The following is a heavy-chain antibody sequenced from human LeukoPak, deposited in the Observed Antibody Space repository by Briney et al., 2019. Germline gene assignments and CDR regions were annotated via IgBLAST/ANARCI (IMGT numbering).Heavy chain of an antibody. CDR1: GGSISSYY. D-gene: IGHD3-9*01. Sequence: PSETLSLTCTVSGGSISSYYWSWIRQPPGKGLEWIGYIYYSGSTNYNPSLKSRVTISVDTSKNQFSLKLSSVTAADTAVYYCARGAGPVTGYYNERPTLDLYFDYWGQGTLVTVSS. J-gene: IGHJ4*02. CDR2: IYYSGST. V-gene: IGHV4-59*01. CDR3: ARGAGPVTGYYNERPTLDLYFDY.